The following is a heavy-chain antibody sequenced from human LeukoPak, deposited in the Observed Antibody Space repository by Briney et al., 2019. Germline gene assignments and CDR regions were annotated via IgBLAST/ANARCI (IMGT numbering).Heavy chain of an antibody. CDR1: GGSISSYY. Sequence: SETLSLTCTVSGGSISSYYWSWIRQPPGKGLEWIGYIYYSGSTNYNPSLKSRVTISVDTSKNQFSLKLSSVTAADTAVYYCARGGSSRHWGQGTLVTVSS. CDR2: IYYSGST. D-gene: IGHD6-13*01. CDR3: ARGGSSRH. J-gene: IGHJ4*02. V-gene: IGHV4-59*01.